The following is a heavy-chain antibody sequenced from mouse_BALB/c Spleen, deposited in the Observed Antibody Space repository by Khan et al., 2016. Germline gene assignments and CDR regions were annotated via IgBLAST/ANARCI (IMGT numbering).Heavy chain of an antibody. CDR1: GYSITSDYA. CDR3: ARSEYGDKDAMDY. Sequence: EVELVESGPGLVKPSQSLSLTCTVTGYSITSDYAWNWIRQFPGNRLEWMGYISYSGSTSYNPSLKSRISITRDTSKNQFFLQLNSVTSEDTATYYCARSEYGDKDAMDYWGQGTSVTVSS. CDR2: ISYSGST. D-gene: IGHD1-1*01. J-gene: IGHJ4*01. V-gene: IGHV3-2*02.